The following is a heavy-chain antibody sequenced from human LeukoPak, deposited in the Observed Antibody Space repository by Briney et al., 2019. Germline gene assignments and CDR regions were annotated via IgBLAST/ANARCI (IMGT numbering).Heavy chain of an antibody. CDR3: ARSLMGTKYVFDY. V-gene: IGHV5-51*01. J-gene: IGHJ4*02. Sequence: GESLKISCKGSGDSFTTYWIGWVRQMPGEGLEWMGIIYPGDSDTRYSPSFQGQVTISADKSISTAYLQWSSLKASDTAMYYCARSLMGTKYVFDYWGQGTLVTVSS. CDR2: IYPGDSDT. D-gene: IGHD1-7*01. CDR1: GDSFTTYW.